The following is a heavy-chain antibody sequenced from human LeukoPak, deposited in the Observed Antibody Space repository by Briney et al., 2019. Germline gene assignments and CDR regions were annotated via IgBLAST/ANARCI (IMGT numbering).Heavy chain of an antibody. CDR2: ISDSGST. J-gene: IGHJ4*02. CDR1: GFTFSNYA. CDR3: AKAPNFASGNYYAFDC. Sequence: PGGSLRLSCAASGFTFSNYAMTWVRQAPGKGLEWVSTISDSGSTFYADSVKGRFTISRDNSKNTLFLQMNTLRAEDTAVYFCAKAPNFASGNYYAFDCWGQGTLVTVSS. V-gene: IGHV3-23*01. D-gene: IGHD3-10*01.